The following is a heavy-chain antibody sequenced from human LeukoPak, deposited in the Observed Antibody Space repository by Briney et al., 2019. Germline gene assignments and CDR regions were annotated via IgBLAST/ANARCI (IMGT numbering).Heavy chain of an antibody. V-gene: IGHV3-64D*06. CDR3: VKGSLSTNDAFDI. J-gene: IGHJ3*02. CDR1: GFTFNSYA. Sequence: QSGGSLRLSCSASGFTFNSYAMHWVRQAPGKGLEYVSGISSSGASTYFADSVNSRFTISRDNSKSTLWLQMSSLRTEDTAVYYCVKGSLSTNDAFDIWGQGTMVTVSS. CDR2: ISSSGAST. D-gene: IGHD1-26*01.